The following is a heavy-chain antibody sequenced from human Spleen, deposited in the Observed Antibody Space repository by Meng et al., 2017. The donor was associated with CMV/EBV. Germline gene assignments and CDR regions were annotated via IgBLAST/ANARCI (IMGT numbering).Heavy chain of an antibody. J-gene: IGHJ6*02. CDR1: GFTFSSYD. CDR3: ARGGSSPLYYYGMDV. V-gene: IGHV3-13*01. D-gene: IGHD6-6*01. CDR2: IGTAGDT. Sequence: GESLKISCEASGFTFSSYDMHWVRQATGKGLEWVSAIGTAGDTYYPGSVKGRFTISRENAKNSLYLQMNSLRAGDTAVYYCARGGSSPLYYYGMDVWGQGTTVTVSS.